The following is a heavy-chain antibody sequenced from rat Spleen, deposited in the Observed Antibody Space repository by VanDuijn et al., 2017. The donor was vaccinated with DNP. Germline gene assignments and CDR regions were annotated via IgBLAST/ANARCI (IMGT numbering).Heavy chain of an antibody. Sequence: EVQLVESGGGLVQPGNSLKLSCAASGFTFSDYAMAWVRQSPKKGLEWVATIIYDGSSTYYRDSVKGRFTISRDNAKSTLYLQVDSLRSEDTATYYCARHMDTGPYYAMDVWGQGISVTVSS. V-gene: IGHV5-17*01. CDR1: GFTFSDYA. D-gene: IGHD4-1*01. J-gene: IGHJ4*01. CDR3: ARHMDTGPYYAMDV. CDR2: IIYDGSST.